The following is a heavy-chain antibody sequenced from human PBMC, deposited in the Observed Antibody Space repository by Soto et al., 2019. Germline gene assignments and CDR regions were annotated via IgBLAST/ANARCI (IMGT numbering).Heavy chain of an antibody. CDR1: GFTFSSYA. D-gene: IGHD6-13*01. Sequence: GGSLSLSCAASGFTFSSYAMHWVRQAPGKGLEWVAVISYDGSNKYYADSVKGRFTISRDNSKNTLYLQMNSLRAEDTAVYYCARDSNLPRIAAAGPDYWGQGTLVTVSS. CDR2: ISYDGSNK. V-gene: IGHV3-30-3*01. CDR3: ARDSNLPRIAAAGPDY. J-gene: IGHJ4*02.